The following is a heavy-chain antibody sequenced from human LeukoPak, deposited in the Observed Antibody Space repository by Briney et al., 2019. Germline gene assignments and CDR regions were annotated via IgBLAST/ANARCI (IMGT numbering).Heavy chain of an antibody. V-gene: IGHV3-30*01. CDR3: AREVAIHYMDV. J-gene: IGHJ6*03. CDR2: ISYDGSNK. Sequence: PGGSLRLSCAASGFTFSNYAMHWVRQAPGKGLEWVAVISYDGSNKYYADSVKGRFTISRDNSKNTLYLQMNSLRAEDTAVYYCAREVAIHYMDVWGKGTTVTVSS. CDR1: GFTFSNYA.